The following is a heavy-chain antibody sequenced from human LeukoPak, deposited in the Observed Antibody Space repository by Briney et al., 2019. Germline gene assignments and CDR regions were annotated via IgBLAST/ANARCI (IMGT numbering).Heavy chain of an antibody. CDR1: GGSISGSSYY. D-gene: IGHD6-13*01. J-gene: IGHJ4*02. CDR3: ARRTAAADPYYFDY. V-gene: IGHV4-39*01. CDR2: IYYSGST. Sequence: PSETLSLTCTVSGGSISGSSYYWGWIRQPPGKGLEWIGSIYYSGSTYYNPSLKSRVTISVDTSKNQFSLELSSVTAADTAVYYCARRTAAADPYYFDYWGQGTLVTVSS.